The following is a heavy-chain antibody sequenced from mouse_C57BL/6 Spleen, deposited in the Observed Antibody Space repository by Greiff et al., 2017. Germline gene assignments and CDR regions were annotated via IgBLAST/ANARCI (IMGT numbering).Heavy chain of an antibody. Sequence: EVKVEESGGGLVQPGGSMKLSCVASGFTFSNYWMNWVRQSPEKGLEWVAQIRLKSDNYATHYAESVKGRFTISRDDSKSSVYLQMNNLRAEDTGSYYCTGPGAWFAYWGQGTLVTVSA. D-gene: IGHD4-1*01. V-gene: IGHV6-3*01. CDR1: GFTFSNYW. CDR2: IRLKSDNYAT. CDR3: TGPGAWFAY. J-gene: IGHJ3*01.